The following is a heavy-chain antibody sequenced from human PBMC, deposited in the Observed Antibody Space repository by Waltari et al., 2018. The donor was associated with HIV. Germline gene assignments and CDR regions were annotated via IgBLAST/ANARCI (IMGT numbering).Heavy chain of an antibody. V-gene: IGHV4-39*01. CDR1: GGSISSSSYY. D-gene: IGHD3-16*01. CDR3: ARQGDVYNLYLNY. J-gene: IGHJ4*02. CDR2: IYYSGST. Sequence: QLQLQESGPGLVKPSETLSLTCTVSGGSISSSSYYWGWIRQPPGKGLEWIGSIYYSGSTYYNSSLKSRVTISVDTSKNQFSLKLSSVTAADTAVYYCARQGDVYNLYLNYWGQGTLVTVSS.